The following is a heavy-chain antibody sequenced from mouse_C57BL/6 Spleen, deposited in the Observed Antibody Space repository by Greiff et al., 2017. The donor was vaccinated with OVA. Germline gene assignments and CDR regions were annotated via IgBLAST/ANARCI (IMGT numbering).Heavy chain of an antibody. J-gene: IGHJ2*01. V-gene: IGHV1-26*01. Sequence: EVQLQQSGPELVKPGASVKISCKASGYTFTDYYMNWVKQSHGKSLEWIGDINPNNGGTSYNQKFKGKATLTVDKSSSTAYMELRSLTSEDSAVYYCAREGAIDYWGQGTTLTVSS. CDR3: AREGAIDY. CDR2: INPNNGGT. CDR1: GYTFTDYY.